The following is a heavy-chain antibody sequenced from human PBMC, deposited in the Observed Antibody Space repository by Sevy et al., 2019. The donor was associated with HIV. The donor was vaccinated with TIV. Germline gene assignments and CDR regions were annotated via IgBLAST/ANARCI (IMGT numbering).Heavy chain of an antibody. CDR1: GYTFTSYD. Sequence: ASVNVSCKASGYTFTSYDINWVRQATGQGLEWMGWMNPNSGNTGYAQKFQGRVTMTRNTSISTAYMELGSLGSEDTAVYYCARGWGYYDFWSGYLGHDYYYYGMDVWGQGTTVTVSS. D-gene: IGHD3-3*01. J-gene: IGHJ6*02. V-gene: IGHV1-8*01. CDR3: ARGWGYYDFWSGYLGHDYYYYGMDV. CDR2: MNPNSGNT.